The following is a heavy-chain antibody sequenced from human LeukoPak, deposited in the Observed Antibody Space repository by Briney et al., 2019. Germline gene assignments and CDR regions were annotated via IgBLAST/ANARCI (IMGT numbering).Heavy chain of an antibody. CDR2: ISGSGGST. D-gene: IGHD3-10*01. Sequence: GGSLRLXCAASGFTFSSYAMSWVRQAPGKGLEWVSAISGSGGSTYYADSVKGRFTISRDNSKNTLYLQMNSLRAEDTAVYYCAKDPGGLPYGSGSYSDYWGQGTLVTVSS. CDR1: GFTFSSYA. V-gene: IGHV3-23*01. CDR3: AKDPGGLPYGSGSYSDY. J-gene: IGHJ4*02.